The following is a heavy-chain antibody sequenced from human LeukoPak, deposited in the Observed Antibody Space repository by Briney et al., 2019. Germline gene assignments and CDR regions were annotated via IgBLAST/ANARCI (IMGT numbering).Heavy chain of an antibody. D-gene: IGHD5-18*01. CDR1: GGSFSGYY. CDR2: INHSGST. CDR3: ARGLGYSYGYDY. V-gene: IGHV4-34*01. J-gene: IGHJ4*02. Sequence: PSETLPLTCAVYGGSFSGYYWSWIRQPPGKGLEWIGEINHSGSTNYNPSLKSRVTISVDTSKNQFSLKLSSVTAADTAVYYCARGLGYSYGYDYWGQGTLVTVSS.